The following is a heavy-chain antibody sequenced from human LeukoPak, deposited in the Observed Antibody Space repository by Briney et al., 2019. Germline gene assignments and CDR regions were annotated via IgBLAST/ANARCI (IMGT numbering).Heavy chain of an antibody. J-gene: IGHJ4*02. CDR2: INHSGST. CDR3: ARGRVRIAVAVDYFDY. V-gene: IGHV4-34*01. D-gene: IGHD6-19*01. Sequence: SETLSLTCAVYGGSFSGYYWSLIRQPPGKGLEWIGEINHSGSTNYNPSLKSRVTISVDTSKNQFSLKLSSVTAADTAVYYCARGRVRIAVAVDYFDYWGQGTLVTVSS. CDR1: GGSFSGYY.